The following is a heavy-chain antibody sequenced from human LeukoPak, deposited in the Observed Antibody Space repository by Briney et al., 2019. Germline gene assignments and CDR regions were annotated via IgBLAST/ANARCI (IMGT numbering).Heavy chain of an antibody. V-gene: IGHV4-61*05. CDR3: ARLATVTGWFDP. D-gene: IGHD4-17*01. J-gene: IGHJ5*02. CDR2: IYYSGST. Sequence: PSETLSLTCTVSGGSISSSSYYWSWIRRPPGKGLEWIGYIYYSGSTNYNPSLKSRVTISVDTSKNQFSLKLSSVTAADTAVYYCARLATVTGWFDPWGQGTLVTVSS. CDR1: GGSISSSSYY.